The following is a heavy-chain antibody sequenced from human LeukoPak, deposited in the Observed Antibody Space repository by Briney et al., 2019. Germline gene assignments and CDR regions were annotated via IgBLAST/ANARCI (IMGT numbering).Heavy chain of an antibody. J-gene: IGHJ4*02. D-gene: IGHD3-22*01. Sequence: GGSLRLSCAASGFTFDDYTMHWVRQAPGKGLEWVSVISWDGGGTYYADSVKGRFTISRGNSKNSLYLQMNSLRTEDTALYYCAREYYDSGAYYSLDSWGRGTLVTVSS. CDR3: AREYYDSGAYYSLDS. V-gene: IGHV3-43*01. CDR1: GFTFDDYT. CDR2: ISWDGGGT.